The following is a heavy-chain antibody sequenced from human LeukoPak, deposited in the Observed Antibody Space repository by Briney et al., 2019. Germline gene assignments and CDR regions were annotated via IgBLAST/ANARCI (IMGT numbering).Heavy chain of an antibody. CDR3: ARDIEPYYDYVWGSYRLDY. CDR2: ISYDGSNK. CDR1: GLTFSSYG. V-gene: IGHV3-30*03. J-gene: IGHJ4*02. D-gene: IGHD3-16*02. Sequence: PGGSLRLSCAASGLTFSSYGMHWVRQAPGKGLEWVAVISYDGSNKYYADSVKGRFTIYRENSKNTLYLQMNSLRAEDTAVYYCARDIEPYYDYVWGSYRLDYWGQGILVTVSS.